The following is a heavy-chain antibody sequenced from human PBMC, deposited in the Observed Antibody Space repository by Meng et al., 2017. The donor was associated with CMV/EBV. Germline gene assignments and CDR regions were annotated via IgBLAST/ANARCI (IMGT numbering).Heavy chain of an antibody. CDR3: ARGASGTYFFDS. V-gene: IGHV3-30*02. CDR2: IRYDGSNT. D-gene: IGHD1-26*01. CDR1: GFRFSAYG. J-gene: IGHJ4*02. Sequence: GESLKISCAASGFRFSAYGMHWVRQAPGKGLEWVTFIRYDGSNTYYADSVKGRFTISSDNSRNRLFLQMNSLRPEDTAVYYCARGASGTYFFDSWGQGTLVTVSS.